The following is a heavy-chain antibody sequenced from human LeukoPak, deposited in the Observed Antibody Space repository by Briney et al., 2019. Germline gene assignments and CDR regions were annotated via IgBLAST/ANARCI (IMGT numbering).Heavy chain of an antibody. D-gene: IGHD2-15*01. CDR3: ARGSPCSGGSCRDYYYYYGMDV. J-gene: IGHJ6*04. V-gene: IGHV3-30*04. CDR2: ISYDGSNK. Sequence: GRSLRLSCAASGFTFSSYAMHWVRQAPDKGLEWVAVISYDGSNKYYADSVKGRFTISRDNSKNTLYLQMNSLRAEDTAVYYCARGSPCSGGSCRDYYYYYGMDVWGKGTTVTVSS. CDR1: GFTFSSYA.